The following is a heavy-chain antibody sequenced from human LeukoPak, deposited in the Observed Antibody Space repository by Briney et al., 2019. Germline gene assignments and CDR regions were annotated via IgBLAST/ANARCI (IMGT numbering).Heavy chain of an antibody. J-gene: IGHJ4*02. CDR2: INHSGST. CDR1: GGSFSGYY. Sequence: SETLSLTCAVYGGSFSGYYWSWIRQPPGKGLEWIGEINHSGSTNYNPSLKSRVTISVDTSKNQFSLKLSSVTAADTAVYYCARYSRPAATLDYRGQGTLVTVSS. V-gene: IGHV4-34*01. CDR3: ARYSRPAATLDY. D-gene: IGHD2-2*01.